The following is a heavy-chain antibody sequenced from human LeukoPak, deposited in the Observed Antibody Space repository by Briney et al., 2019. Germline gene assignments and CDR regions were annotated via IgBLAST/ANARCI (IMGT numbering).Heavy chain of an antibody. CDR1: GYTFTGYY. CDR3: ARDVRGEVYSEGIDY. Sequence: ASVKVSCKASGYTFTGYYMHWVRQAPGQGLEWMGWINPSGGSTSYAQKFQGRVTMTRDMSTSTVYMELSSLRSEDTAVYYCARDVRGEVYSEGIDYWGQGTLVTVSS. V-gene: IGHV1-46*01. J-gene: IGHJ4*02. D-gene: IGHD2-15*01. CDR2: INPSGGST.